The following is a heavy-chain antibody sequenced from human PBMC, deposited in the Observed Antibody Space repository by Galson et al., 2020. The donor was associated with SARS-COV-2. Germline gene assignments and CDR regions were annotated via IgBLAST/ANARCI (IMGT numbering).Heavy chain of an antibody. V-gene: IGHV6-1*01. CDR3: ARGGYYGSGSDSSSYYYGMDV. D-gene: IGHD3-10*01. CDR2: TYYRSQWFN. CDR1: GDSVSSNSAA. Sequence: QWYQAEPRSSETLSLTCAISGDSVSSNSAAWNWIRRSPSRGLEWLGRTYYRSQWFNDYAVSLRSRITINSDTSRNQFSLQLNSVTPEDTAVYYCARGGYYGSGSDSSSYYYGMDVWGQGTTVSVSS. J-gene: IGHJ6*02.